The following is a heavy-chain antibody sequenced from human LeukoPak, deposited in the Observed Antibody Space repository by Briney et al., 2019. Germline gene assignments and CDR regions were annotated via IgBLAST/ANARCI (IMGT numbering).Heavy chain of an antibody. CDR2: IHNDGSAT. CDR1: GFSFSTSW. V-gene: IGHV3-74*01. CDR3: ASTARQSYFDY. D-gene: IGHD3-16*01. Sequence: GGSLRLSCAASGFSFSTSWMHWVRQAPGKGLVWVSRIHNDGSATNYADSVKGRFTISRDNAKNTLYLQMNKLRDEDTAVYFCASTARQSYFDYWGQGILVTVSS. J-gene: IGHJ4*02.